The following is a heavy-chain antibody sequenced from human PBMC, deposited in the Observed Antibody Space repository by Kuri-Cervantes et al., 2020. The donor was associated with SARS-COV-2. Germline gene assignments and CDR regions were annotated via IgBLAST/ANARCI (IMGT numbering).Heavy chain of an antibody. V-gene: IGHV6-1*01. D-gene: IGHD6-6*01. CDR2: TYYRSKWYD. CDR3: VKVHPGPEYYYGMDV. J-gene: IGHJ6*02. CDR1: GDSVSSNTAA. Sequence: SETLSLTCAISGDSVSSNTAAWNWIRQSPSRGLEWLGRTYYRSKWYDDYAVSVKSRITINPDTSKNQFSLQLNSVTPEDTAVYYCVKVHPGPEYYYGMDVWGQGTTVTVSS.